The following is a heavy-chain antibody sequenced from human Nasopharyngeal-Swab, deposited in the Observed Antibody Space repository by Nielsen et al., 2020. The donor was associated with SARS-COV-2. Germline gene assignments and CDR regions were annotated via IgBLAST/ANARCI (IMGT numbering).Heavy chain of an antibody. J-gene: IGHJ4*02. CDR2: MWYDGSNK. D-gene: IGHD1-26*01. Sequence: WIRQPPGKGLEWVAVMWYDGSNKYYADSVKGRFTISRDNSKNTLYLQMNSLRAEDTAVYYCARDPPSSIVGATSSGDYWGQGTLVTVSS. CDR3: ARDPPSSIVGATSSGDY. V-gene: IGHV3-33*01.